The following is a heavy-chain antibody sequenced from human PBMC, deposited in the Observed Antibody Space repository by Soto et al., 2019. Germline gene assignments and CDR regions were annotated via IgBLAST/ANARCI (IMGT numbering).Heavy chain of an antibody. J-gene: IGHJ6*02. CDR3: AREIPKGGYIVGSGAMDV. Sequence: QVQLQESGPGLVKPSETLFLTCTVSRGSGRSDNYYWTWIRQTPVKGLEWLGFISKTRNTKYNPPLRTRVHISLPTSKNRVSLRLSSVTAAVTAVYYCAREIPKGGYIVGSGAMDVWGQGTTVTVSS. D-gene: IGHD1-26*01. CDR2: ISKTRNT. V-gene: IGHV4-61*03. CDR1: RGSGRSDNYY.